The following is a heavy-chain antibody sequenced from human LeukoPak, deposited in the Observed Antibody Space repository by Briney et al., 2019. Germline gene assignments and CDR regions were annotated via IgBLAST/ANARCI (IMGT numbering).Heavy chain of an antibody. CDR2: ISGSGGST. J-gene: IGHJ4*02. V-gene: IGHV3-23*01. CDR1: GFTFSSYA. Sequence: GGSLRLSCAASGFTFSSYAMSWVRQAPGKGLEWVSAISGSGGSTYYADSVKGRFTISRDNSKNTLYLQMNSLRAEDTALYYCAKHFGSGDYYNFFDDWGQGTLVSVSS. D-gene: IGHD3-10*01. CDR3: AKHFGSGDYYNFFDD.